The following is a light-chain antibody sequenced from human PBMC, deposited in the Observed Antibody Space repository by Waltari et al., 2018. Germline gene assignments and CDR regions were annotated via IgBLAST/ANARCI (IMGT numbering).Light chain of an antibody. Sequence: FVLTQSPGTLSLSPGERVTLPCRARHSVSSNYLAWYQQKPGQAPRLLIYDASNRATGIADRFSGSGSGTDFTLTISRLEPEDVAVYYCQQYGRSPWTFGQGTKVEIK. V-gene: IGKV3-20*01. CDR1: HSVSSNY. J-gene: IGKJ1*01. CDR3: QQYGRSPWT. CDR2: DAS.